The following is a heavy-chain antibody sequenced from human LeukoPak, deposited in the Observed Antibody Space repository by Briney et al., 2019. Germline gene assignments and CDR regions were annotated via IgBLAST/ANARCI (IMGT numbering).Heavy chain of an antibody. Sequence: GGSLRLSCAASGFTFSSYAMHWVRQAPGKGLEWVAVISYDGSNKYYADSVKGRFTISRDNSKNTLYLQMNSLRAEDTAVYYCARGKGYYDFWSAYPVNYYYYGMDVWGQGTTVTVYS. CDR2: ISYDGSNK. CDR1: GFTFSSYA. CDR3: ARGKGYYDFWSAYPVNYYYYGMDV. V-gene: IGHV3-30-3*01. D-gene: IGHD3-3*01. J-gene: IGHJ6*02.